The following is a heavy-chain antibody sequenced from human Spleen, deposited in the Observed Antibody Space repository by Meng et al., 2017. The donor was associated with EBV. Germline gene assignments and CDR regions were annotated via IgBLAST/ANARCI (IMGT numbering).Heavy chain of an antibody. D-gene: IGHD4/OR15-4a*01. V-gene: IGHV1-69*01. CDR3: AGTHYDYGSYHFDY. J-gene: IGHJ4*02. Sequence: QVDWVLAGGVVKGPGSSVRLSWKTSGATFSTHGISWVRQAPGQGLQWMGGIIPLSGTRDYAPEFQGRVTLTADESTSTAYMELSSLRSEDTAVYFCAGTHYDYGSYHFDYWGQGTLVTVSS. CDR1: GATFSTHG. CDR2: IIPLSGTR.